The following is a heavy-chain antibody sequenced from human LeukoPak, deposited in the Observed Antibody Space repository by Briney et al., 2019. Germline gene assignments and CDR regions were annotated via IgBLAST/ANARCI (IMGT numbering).Heavy chain of an antibody. CDR3: ARDRRGSAYYDSSGYSSY. J-gene: IGHJ4*02. CDR2: ISGYNGNT. Sequence: GASVKVSCKASGYTFTTFLISWVRQAPGQGLEWMGWISGYNGNTNYAQKFQDRVTMTIDTSTSTAYMELRSLRSDDTAVYFCARDRRGSAYYDSSGYSSYWGQGTLVTVSS. V-gene: IGHV1-18*01. CDR1: GYTFTTFL. D-gene: IGHD3-22*01.